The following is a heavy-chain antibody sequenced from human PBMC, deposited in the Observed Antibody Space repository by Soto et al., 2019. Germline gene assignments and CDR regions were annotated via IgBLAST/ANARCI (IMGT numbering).Heavy chain of an antibody. CDR2: ISGISRDT. J-gene: IGHJ4*02. CDR3: ATQDFRGITGTT. Sequence: PGGSLRLSCAASGFTFSTFAMGWVRQDPGKGLEWVSLISGISRDTYYADSVKGRFTISRDNSKNIPYLQMNSLRAEDTAVYYCATQDFRGITGTTWGQGTLVTVSS. V-gene: IGHV3-23*01. D-gene: IGHD1-20*01. CDR1: GFTFSTFA.